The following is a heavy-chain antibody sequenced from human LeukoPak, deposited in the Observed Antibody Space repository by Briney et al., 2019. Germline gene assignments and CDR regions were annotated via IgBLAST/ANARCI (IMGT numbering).Heavy chain of an antibody. J-gene: IGHJ4*02. CDR2: IKGGGGDP. D-gene: IGHD3-22*01. CDR3: AKGGYDFNPFYC. V-gene: IGHV3-23*01. Sequence: GGSVSLSCAACGFTLYSYAVGGLRRAPGKGRVWGSSIKGGGGDPFYAVSVGGRFTIYRDNSKKTLYHQLNSRRAEDAVVYFCAKGGYDFNPFYCWGQRALVPVST. CDR1: GFTLYSYA.